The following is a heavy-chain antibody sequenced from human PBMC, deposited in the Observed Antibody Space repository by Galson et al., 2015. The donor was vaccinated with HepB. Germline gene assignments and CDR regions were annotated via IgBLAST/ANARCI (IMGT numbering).Heavy chain of an antibody. CDR1: GFTFSDYH. CDR2: ISSSGSTI. D-gene: IGHD3-3*01. J-gene: IGHJ6*03. Sequence: SLRLSCAASGFTFSDYHMSWIRQAPGKGLEWVSYISSSGSTIYYADSVKGRFTISRDNAKNSLYLQMNSLRAEDTAVYYCAREAIFGVVIDYYYYMDVWGKGTTVTVSS. V-gene: IGHV3-11*01. CDR3: AREAIFGVVIDYYYYMDV.